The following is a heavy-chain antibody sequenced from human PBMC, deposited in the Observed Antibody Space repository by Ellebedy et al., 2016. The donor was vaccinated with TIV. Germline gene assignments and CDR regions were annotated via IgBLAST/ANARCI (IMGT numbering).Heavy chain of an antibody. CDR3: ARARVGAGKYYFDY. Sequence: SETLSLTXTVSGGSISSSSYYWGWIRQPPGKGLEWIGSIYYSGSTYYNPSLKSRVTISVDTSKNQFSLKLSSVTAADTAVYYCARARVGAGKYYFDYWGQGTLVTVSS. V-gene: IGHV4-39*01. CDR2: IYYSGST. D-gene: IGHD4/OR15-4a*01. J-gene: IGHJ4*02. CDR1: GGSISSSSYY.